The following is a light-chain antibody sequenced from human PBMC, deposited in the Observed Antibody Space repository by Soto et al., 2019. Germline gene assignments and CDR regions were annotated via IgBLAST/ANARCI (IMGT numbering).Light chain of an antibody. CDR2: DVS. V-gene: IGLV2-14*03. J-gene: IGLJ2*01. CDR3: SSYTTSSTVL. Sequence: QPASVSGSPGQSITIPCTGTSSDVGDYHYVSWYQQHPGKAPKLMIYDVSYRPSGVSNRFAGSKSGDTASLTISGLQAEDEADYYCSSYTTSSTVLFGGGTKLTVL. CDR1: SSDVGDYHY.